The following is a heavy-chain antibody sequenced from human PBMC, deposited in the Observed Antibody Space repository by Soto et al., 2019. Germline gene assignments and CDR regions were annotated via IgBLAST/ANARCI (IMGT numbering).Heavy chain of an antibody. CDR2: IYPGDSDT. CDR1: GYSFTSYW. Sequence: GESLKSSCKGSGYSFTSYWIGWVRQMPGKGLEWMGIIYPGDSDTRYSPSFQGQVTISADKSISTAYLQWSSLKASDTAMYYCARQEVSGSGWWSLSYWGQGTLVTVSS. CDR3: ARQEVSGSGWWSLSY. V-gene: IGHV5-51*01. J-gene: IGHJ4*02. D-gene: IGHD6-19*01.